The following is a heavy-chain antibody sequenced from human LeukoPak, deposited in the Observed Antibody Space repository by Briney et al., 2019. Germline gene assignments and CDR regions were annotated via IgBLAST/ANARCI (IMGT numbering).Heavy chain of an antibody. J-gene: IGHJ3*01. Sequence: GGSLRLSCAGSGFTFRNYWMHWVRQAPGEGLVWASRINGDASTTTYADSVKGRFTISRDYAKNTLYLQMNSLRAEDTAIYYCTRDFIVGAETVAFDVWGPGTMVTVSS. CDR2: INGDASTT. V-gene: IGHV3-74*03. CDR3: TRDFIVGAETVAFDV. CDR1: GFTFRNYW. D-gene: IGHD1-26*01.